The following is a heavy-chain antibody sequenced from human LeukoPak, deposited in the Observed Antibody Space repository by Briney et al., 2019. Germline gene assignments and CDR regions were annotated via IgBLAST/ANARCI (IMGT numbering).Heavy chain of an antibody. CDR2: IKRDVSEK. J-gene: IGHJ1*01. D-gene: IGHD2/OR15-2a*01. Sequence: GGSLRLSCTAPGLTFSSSWMTWVRRAPGKGLEWVANIKRDVSEKNYVDSVKGRFTSSWDNAKSSLSLQMNRLRAEDTAVYYCARHKWLYSNRGGQGTLVTVAS. CDR1: GLTFSSSW. CDR3: ARHKWLYSNR. V-gene: IGHV3-7*05.